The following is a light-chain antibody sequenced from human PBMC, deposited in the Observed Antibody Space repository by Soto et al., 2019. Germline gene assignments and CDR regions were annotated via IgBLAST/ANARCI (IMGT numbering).Light chain of an antibody. V-gene: IGKV3-11*01. CDR1: PSVSSS. J-gene: IGKJ1*01. Sequence: FVVTQSPDTLSLSPGERATLSCTASPSVSSSVAWYQHKPGQSPRLVIYSGYKRATGIPARFSGSGSGTDFTLTISGLEVDDFAIYYCQQRYSWLRVFGQGTKVEVK. CDR2: SGY. CDR3: QQRYSWLRV.